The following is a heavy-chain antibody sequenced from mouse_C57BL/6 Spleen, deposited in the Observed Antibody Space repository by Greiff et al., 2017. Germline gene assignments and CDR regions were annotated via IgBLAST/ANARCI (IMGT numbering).Heavy chain of an antibody. Sequence: VKLQQSGAELARPGASVKLSCKASGYTFTSYGISWVKQRTGQGLEWIGEIYPRSGNTYYNEKFKGKATLTADKSSSTAYMELRSLTSEDSAVYFCARGGDYYGSSPSYWYFDVWGTGTTVTVSS. CDR3: ARGGDYYGSSPSYWYFDV. D-gene: IGHD1-1*01. CDR2: IYPRSGNT. V-gene: IGHV1-81*01. CDR1: GYTFTSYG. J-gene: IGHJ1*03.